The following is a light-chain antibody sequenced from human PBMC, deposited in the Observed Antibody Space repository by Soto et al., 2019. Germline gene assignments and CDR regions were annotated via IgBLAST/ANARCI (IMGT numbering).Light chain of an antibody. V-gene: IGKV4-1*01. J-gene: IGKJ2*01. CDR3: QQYYSIPQA. CDR1: QSVLYSSNNKNY. Sequence: DIVMTQSPDFLAVSLGERATINCKSSQSVLYSSNNKNYLAWYQQKPGQPPKLLIYWASTRESGVPDRFSGSGSGTDFTLTISSLQAEDVAVYYCQQYYSIPQAFGQGTKLEIK. CDR2: WAS.